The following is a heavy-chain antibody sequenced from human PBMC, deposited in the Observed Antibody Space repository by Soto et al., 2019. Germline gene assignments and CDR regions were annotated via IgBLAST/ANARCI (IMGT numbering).Heavy chain of an antibody. V-gene: IGHV4-39*01. CDR1: GGSISSSSYY. J-gene: IGHJ4*02. D-gene: IGHD4-17*01. CDR3: ARHGGSPVTNVDY. CDR2: IYYSGST. Sequence: SETLSLTCTVSGGSISSSSYYWGWIRQPPGKGLEWIGSIYYSGSTYYNPSLKSRVTISVDTSKNQFSLKLSSVTAADTAVYYCARHGGSPVTNVDYWGQGTLVTVSS.